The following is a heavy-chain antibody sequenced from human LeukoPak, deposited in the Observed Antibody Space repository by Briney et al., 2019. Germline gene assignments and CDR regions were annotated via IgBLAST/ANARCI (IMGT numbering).Heavy chain of an antibody. D-gene: IGHD5-24*01. J-gene: IGHJ4*02. CDR2: ISYSGST. CDR3: ARIEMATIQIDY. Sequence: PSETLSLTCTVSGGSITSSSYYCGWTRQPPGNPLEWNGSISYSGSTYYNPSLKSRVTISVDTSKNQFSLKLSSVTAAGTAVYYCARIEMATIQIDYWGQGTLVTVSS. V-gene: IGHV4-39*01. CDR1: GGSITSSSYY.